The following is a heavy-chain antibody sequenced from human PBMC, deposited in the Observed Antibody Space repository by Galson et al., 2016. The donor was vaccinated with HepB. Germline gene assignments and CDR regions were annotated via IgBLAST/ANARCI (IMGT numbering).Heavy chain of an antibody. Sequence: SETLSLTCVVYGASLNNYYWSWVRQPPGKGLEWVGEITHSGSINYNPSLKSRVTITVDTSNNQFSLKMSSVTAADTAVYYCATLERRPSGQYYFDYWGQGTLVTVSS. D-gene: IGHD2-15*01. CDR3: ATLERRPSGQYYFDY. CDR1: GASLNNYY. CDR2: ITHSGSI. V-gene: IGHV4-34*01. J-gene: IGHJ4*02.